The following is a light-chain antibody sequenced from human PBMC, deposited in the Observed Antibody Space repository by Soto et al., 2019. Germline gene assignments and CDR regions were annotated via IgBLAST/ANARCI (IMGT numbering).Light chain of an antibody. CDR2: EVS. CDR3: SSYAGSVWV. Sequence: QAVVTQPASVSGSPGQSITISCTGTSSDVGGYNYVSWYQQHPGKAPKLIIYEVSNRPSGVSGRFSGSKSDNTASLTISGLQAEDEADYYCSSYAGSVWVFGGGTQLTVL. CDR1: SSDVGGYNY. V-gene: IGLV2-14*01. J-gene: IGLJ3*02.